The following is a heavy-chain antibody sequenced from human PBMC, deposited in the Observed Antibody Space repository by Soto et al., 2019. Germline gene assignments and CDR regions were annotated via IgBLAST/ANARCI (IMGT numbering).Heavy chain of an antibody. V-gene: IGHV4-31*03. CDR2: IYRSGTT. J-gene: IGHJ4*02. Sequence: PSETLSRTCTVSGGSISSGDYYWSWIRLHPGEGLEWIAYIYRSGTTSYNPSLKSRVIISVDTSNNQFSLKLSSVTAADTAVYYCARYYYDSGSYSAFDNWGQGTLVTVS. CDR3: ARYYYDSGSYSAFDN. D-gene: IGHD3-10*01. CDR1: GGSISSGDYY.